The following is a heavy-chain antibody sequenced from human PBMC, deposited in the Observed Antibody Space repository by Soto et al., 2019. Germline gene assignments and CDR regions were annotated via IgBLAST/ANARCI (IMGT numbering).Heavy chain of an antibody. Sequence: PGGSLRLSCAASGFTFDDYAMHWVRQAPGKGLEWVSGISWNSGSIGYADSVKGRFTISRDNAKNSLYLQMNSLRAEDTALYYCAKDISYSRAFDIWGQGTMVTVSS. V-gene: IGHV3-9*01. CDR2: ISWNSGSI. CDR3: AKDISYSRAFDI. D-gene: IGHD6-13*01. CDR1: GFTFDDYA. J-gene: IGHJ3*02.